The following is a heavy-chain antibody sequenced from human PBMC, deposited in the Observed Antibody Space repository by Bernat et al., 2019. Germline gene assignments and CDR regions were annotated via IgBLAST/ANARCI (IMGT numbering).Heavy chain of an antibody. Sequence: EVQLVESGGGLVQPGGSLRLSCAASGFTFSSYAMHWVRQAPGKGLEYVSAISSNGGSTYYANSVKGRFTISRDNSKNSMYLQMNSLRAEDTALYYCVRDTDYWGQGTLVTVSS. V-gene: IGHV3-64*01. CDR3: VRDTDY. CDR1: GFTFSSYA. J-gene: IGHJ4*02. CDR2: ISSNGGST.